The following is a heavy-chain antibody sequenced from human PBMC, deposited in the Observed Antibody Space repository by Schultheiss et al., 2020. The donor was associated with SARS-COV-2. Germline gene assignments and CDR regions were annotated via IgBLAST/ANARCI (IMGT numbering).Heavy chain of an antibody. D-gene: IGHD3-9*01. Sequence: GGSLRLSCAASGFSLSGYWMSWVRQAPGKGLGWVGYISSDSRTIYYADSVKGRFTISRDNAKNSLFLQMNSLRDEDTAVYFCARDRYSVNDYWGQGTLVTVSS. V-gene: IGHV3-48*02. CDR3: ARDRYSVNDY. CDR2: ISSDSRTI. CDR1: GFSLSGYW. J-gene: IGHJ4*02.